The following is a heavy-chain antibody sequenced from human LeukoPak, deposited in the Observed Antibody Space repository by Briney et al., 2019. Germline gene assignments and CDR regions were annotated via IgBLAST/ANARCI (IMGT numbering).Heavy chain of an antibody. CDR3: ATLYYYDSSGYYPGDY. CDR1: GGSISSGGYY. D-gene: IGHD3-22*01. J-gene: IGHJ4*02. V-gene: IGHV4-31*03. CDR2: IYYSGST. Sequence: SETLSLTCTVSGGSISSGGYYWSWIRQHPGKGLEWIGCIYYSGSTYYNPSLKSRVTISVDTSKNQFSLKLSSVTAADTAVYYCATLYYYDSSGYYPGDYWGQGTLVTVSS.